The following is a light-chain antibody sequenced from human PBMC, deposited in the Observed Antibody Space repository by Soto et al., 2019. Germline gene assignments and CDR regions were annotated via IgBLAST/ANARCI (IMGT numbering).Light chain of an antibody. Sequence: QSALTQAASVSGSPGRSVTISCTGTSTDVGDFNYVSWYQHLPGRAPKLIIYDVTNRPSGISYRFSASKSGRTASLTISGLQAEDEADYYCSSYSSSTTPVVFGGGTKLTVL. CDR2: DVT. CDR3: SSYSSSTTPVV. V-gene: IGLV2-14*03. J-gene: IGLJ2*01. CDR1: STDVGDFNY.